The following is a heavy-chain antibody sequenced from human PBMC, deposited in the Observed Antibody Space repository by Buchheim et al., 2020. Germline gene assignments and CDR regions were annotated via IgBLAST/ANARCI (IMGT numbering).Heavy chain of an antibody. CDR1: GFTFSSYG. CDR2: IWYDGSNK. J-gene: IGHJ4*02. CDR3: ARVGETYGDGAYYFDY. D-gene: IGHD4-17*01. Sequence: QVQLVESGGGVVQPETSLRLSCAASGFTFSSYGMHWVRQAPGKGLEWVAVIWYDGSNKYYADSVKGRFTISRDNSKNTLYLQMNSLRAEDTAVYYCARVGETYGDGAYYFDYWGQGTL. V-gene: IGHV3-33*01.